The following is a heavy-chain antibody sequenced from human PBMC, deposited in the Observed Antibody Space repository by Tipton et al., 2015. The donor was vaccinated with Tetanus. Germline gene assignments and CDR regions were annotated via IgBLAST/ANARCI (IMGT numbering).Heavy chain of an antibody. CDR2: IYYSGST. Sequence: TLSLTCTVSGGSISSYYWSWIRQPPGKGLEWIGYIYYSGSTNYNPSLKSRVTISVDTSKNQSSLKLSSVTAADTAVYYCARGGAADWFDPWGQGTLVTVSS. J-gene: IGHJ5*02. D-gene: IGHD6-13*01. CDR3: ARGGAADWFDP. V-gene: IGHV4-59*08. CDR1: GGSISSYY.